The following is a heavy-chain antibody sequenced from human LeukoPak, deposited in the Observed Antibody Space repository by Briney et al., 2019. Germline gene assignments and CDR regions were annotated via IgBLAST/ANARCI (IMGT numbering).Heavy chain of an antibody. V-gene: IGHV3-7*01. CDR2: IKQDGSEK. D-gene: IGHD6-19*01. J-gene: IGHJ4*02. Sequence: GGSLRLSCAASGFTFSSYWMSWVRQAPGKGLEWVANIKQDGSEKYYVDSVKGRFTISRDNAKNSLYLQMNSLRAEDTAVYYCARVGGGVAVAGFDYWGQGTLVTVSS. CDR1: GFTFSSYW. CDR3: ARVGGGVAVAGFDY.